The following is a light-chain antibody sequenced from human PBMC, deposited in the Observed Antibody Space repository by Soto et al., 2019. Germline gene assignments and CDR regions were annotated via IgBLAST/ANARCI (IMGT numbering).Light chain of an antibody. Sequence: EIVLTQSPGTLSLSPGERATLSCRASQRVSRSYLAWYQHKPGQAPRLLIYGASTRATGIPDRFSGSGSGTDFTLTISRLEPEDFAVYFCQQFGSPFTFGPGTKVDLK. V-gene: IGKV3-20*01. CDR1: QRVSRSY. CDR2: GAS. J-gene: IGKJ3*01. CDR3: QQFGSPFT.